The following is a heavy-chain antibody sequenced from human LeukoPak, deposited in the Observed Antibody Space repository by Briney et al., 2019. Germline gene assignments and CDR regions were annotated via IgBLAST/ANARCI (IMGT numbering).Heavy chain of an antibody. V-gene: IGHV3-30*02. D-gene: IGHD2-2*01. CDR1: RFTFSSYG. CDR2: IRNDGSNK. Sequence: GGSLRLSCTASRFTFSSYGMHWVRQAPGKGLEWVAFIRNDGSNKYYADSVKGRFTISRDNSKNTLYLQMNSLRAEDTAVYYCAKPLGQVVVPAAMAAFDIWGQGTMVTVSS. CDR3: AKPLGQVVVPAAMAAFDI. J-gene: IGHJ3*02.